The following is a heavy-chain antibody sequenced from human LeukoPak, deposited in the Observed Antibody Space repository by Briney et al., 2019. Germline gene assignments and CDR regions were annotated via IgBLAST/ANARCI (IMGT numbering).Heavy chain of an antibody. CDR3: ARQSFYYGSGSYYKWVDY. Sequence: GESLKISCKGSGYSFTTYWIGWVRQMPGKGLEWMGIIYPGDSDTRYSPSFQGQVTISADKSISTAYLQWSSLKASDTAMYYCARQSFYYGSGSYYKWVDYWGQGTLVTVSS. D-gene: IGHD3-10*01. J-gene: IGHJ4*02. CDR1: GYSFTTYW. CDR2: IYPGDSDT. V-gene: IGHV5-51*01.